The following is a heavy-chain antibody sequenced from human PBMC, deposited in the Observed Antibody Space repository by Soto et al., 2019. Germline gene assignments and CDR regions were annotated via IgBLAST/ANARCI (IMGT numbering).Heavy chain of an antibody. CDR2: IYYSGST. D-gene: IGHD3-9*01. V-gene: IGHV4-59*01. CDR1: GGSISSYY. Sequence: SETLSLTCTVSGGSISSYYWSWIRQPPGKXLEWIGYIYYSGSTNYNPSLKSRVTISVDTSKNQFSLKLSSVTAADTAVYYCARENYDILTGEEYYYYGMDVWGQGTTVTVSS. CDR3: ARENYDILTGEEYYYYGMDV. J-gene: IGHJ6*02.